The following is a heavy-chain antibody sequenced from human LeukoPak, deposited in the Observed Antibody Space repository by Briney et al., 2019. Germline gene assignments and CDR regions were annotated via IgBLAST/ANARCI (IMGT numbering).Heavy chain of an antibody. D-gene: IGHD5-24*01. CDR3: ARNVNKNMAPDV. J-gene: IGHJ6*04. Sequence: SETLSLTCAVSGYSISSGYYWGWIRQPPGKGLEWIGSIYHSGSTYYNPSLKSRVTISVDTSKNQFSLKLSSVTAADTAVYYCARNVNKNMAPDVWGKGTTVTVSS. CDR2: IYHSGST. V-gene: IGHV4-38-2*01. CDR1: GYSISSGYY.